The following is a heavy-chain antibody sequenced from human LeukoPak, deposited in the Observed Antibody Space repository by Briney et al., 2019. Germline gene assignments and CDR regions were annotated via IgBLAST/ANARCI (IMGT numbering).Heavy chain of an antibody. V-gene: IGHV4-59*08. D-gene: IGHD4-23*01. J-gene: IGHJ4*02. CDR1: GGSISSYY. CDR3: ATTTVVTRDFDY. CDR2: IYYSGST. Sequence: KPSETLSLTCTVSGGSISSYYWSWIRQPPGKGLEWIGYIYYSGSTNYNPSLKSRVTISLNTSKSQFSLKLTSVTAADTAVYYCATTTVVTRDFDYWGQGTLVTVSS.